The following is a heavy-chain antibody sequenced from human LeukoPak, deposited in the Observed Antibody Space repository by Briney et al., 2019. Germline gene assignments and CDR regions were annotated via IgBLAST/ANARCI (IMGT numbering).Heavy chain of an antibody. D-gene: IGHD3-22*01. CDR2: INVGSGNA. CDR3: ARSYYYDSNGYFDY. CDR1: GYSFTTYA. Sequence: ASVKVSCKASGYSFTTYAMHWVRQAPGQRLEWLGWINVGSGNAEYSQTFQDRVTITRDTSASTAFMELSSLRSEDTAVYYCARSYYYDSNGYFDYWGRGTLVTVSS. V-gene: IGHV1-3*01. J-gene: IGHJ4*02.